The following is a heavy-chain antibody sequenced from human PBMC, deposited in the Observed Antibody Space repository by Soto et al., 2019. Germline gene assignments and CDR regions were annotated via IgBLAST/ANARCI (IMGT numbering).Heavy chain of an antibody. CDR2: IYSDGSGT. CDR1: GXTVSNFG. V-gene: IGHV3-74*03. CDR3: ATLNSFGSDY. J-gene: IGHJ4*02. Sequence: GSLRLTCAASGXTVSNFGMHWVRQAPGKGLVWVSRIYSDGSGTMYADYVKGRFTISRDNAKSTLYMQMKSLRPEDTAVYYCATLNSFGSDYWGRGTLGTVS. D-gene: IGHD5-18*01.